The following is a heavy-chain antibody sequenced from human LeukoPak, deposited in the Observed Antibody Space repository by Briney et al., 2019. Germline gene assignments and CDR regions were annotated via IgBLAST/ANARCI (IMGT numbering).Heavy chain of an antibody. J-gene: IGHJ2*01. CDR3: ARVPPSGWWYFDL. CDR2: IKQDGSEK. V-gene: IGHV3-7*03. CDR1: GFTFSSYW. D-gene: IGHD6-19*01. Sequence: PGGSLRLSCAASGFTFSSYWMSWVRQAPGKGLEWVANIKQDGSEKYYVASVKGRFTISRDNAKNSLYLQMNSLRAEDTAVYYCARVPPSGWWYFDLWGRGTLVTVSS.